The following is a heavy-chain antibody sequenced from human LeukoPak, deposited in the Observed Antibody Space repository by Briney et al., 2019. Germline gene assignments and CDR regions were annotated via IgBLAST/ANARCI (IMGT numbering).Heavy chain of an antibody. D-gene: IGHD4-17*01. CDR3: ARETLTTSRWFDP. CDR1: GGSISSGDYY. Sequence: SETLSLTCTVSGGSISSGDYYWSWIRQPPGKSLEWIGYIYYSGSTYYNPSLKSRVTISVDTSKNQFSLKLSSVTAADTAVYYCARETLTTSRWFDPWGQGTLVTVSS. CDR2: IYYSGST. J-gene: IGHJ5*02. V-gene: IGHV4-30-4*02.